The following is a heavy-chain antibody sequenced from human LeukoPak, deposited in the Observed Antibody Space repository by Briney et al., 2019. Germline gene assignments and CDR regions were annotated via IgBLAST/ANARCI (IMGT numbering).Heavy chain of an antibody. V-gene: IGHV4-59*01. Sequence: SETLSLTCTVSGGSISSYYWSWIRQPPGKGLEWIGNIYDRGSTKYNPSLKSRVTISVDTSKNQFSLRLSSVTAADTAAYYCARGRTFDNWGQGTLVTVSP. CDR3: ARGRTFDN. CDR2: IYDRGST. J-gene: IGHJ4*02. CDR1: GGSISSYY.